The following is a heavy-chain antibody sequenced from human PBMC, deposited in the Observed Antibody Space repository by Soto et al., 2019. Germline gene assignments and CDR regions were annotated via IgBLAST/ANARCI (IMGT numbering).Heavy chain of an antibody. D-gene: IGHD2-15*01. J-gene: IGHJ4*02. Sequence: GASVKVSCKASGYTFTSYGISWVRQAPGQGLEWMGWISAYNGNTNYAQKLQGRVTMTTDTSTSTAYMELRGLRSDDTAVYYCARDGPIVVVVAAALSDYWGQGTLVTVSS. V-gene: IGHV1-18*01. CDR1: GYTFTSYG. CDR3: ARDGPIVVVVAAALSDY. CDR2: ISAYNGNT.